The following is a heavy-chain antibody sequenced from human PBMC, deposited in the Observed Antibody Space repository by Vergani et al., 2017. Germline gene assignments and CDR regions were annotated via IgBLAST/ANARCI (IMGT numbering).Heavy chain of an antibody. J-gene: IGHJ3*02. D-gene: IGHD5-24*01. Sequence: QLQLQESGPGLVKPSETLSLTCTVSGGSISSSSYYWGWIRQPPGKGLEWIGSIYYSGSTNYNPSLKSRVTISVDTSKNQFSLKLSSVTAADTAVYYCARGRVRRDGYKYDAGGAFDIWGQGTMVTVSS. CDR3: ARGRVRRDGYKYDAGGAFDI. CDR2: IYYSGST. V-gene: IGHV4-39*07. CDR1: GGSISSSSYY.